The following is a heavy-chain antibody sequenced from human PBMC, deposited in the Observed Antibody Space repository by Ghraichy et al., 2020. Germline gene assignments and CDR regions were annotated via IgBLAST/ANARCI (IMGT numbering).Heavy chain of an antibody. J-gene: IGHJ4*02. CDR3: ARDLGDILTGPNFDY. Sequence: GGSLRLSCAASGFTFSSYGMHWVRQAPGKGLEWVAFIRYDGSNKYYADSVKGRFTISRDNAKNSLYLQMNSLRAEDTAVYYCARDLGDILTGPNFDYWGQGTLVTVSS. CDR1: GFTFSSYG. CDR2: IRYDGSNK. V-gene: IGHV3-30*02. D-gene: IGHD3-9*01.